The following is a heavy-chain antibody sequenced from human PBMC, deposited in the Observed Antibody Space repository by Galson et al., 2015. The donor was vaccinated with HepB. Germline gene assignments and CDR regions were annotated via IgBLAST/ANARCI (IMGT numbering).Heavy chain of an antibody. CDR1: GFTFSSYA. CDR3: MGLSYSTGYYVG. Sequence: SLRLSCAASGFTFSSYAMHWVRQAPGKGLEWVAVISYDGSNKYYADSVKGRFTISRDNSKNTLYLQMNSLRAEDTAVYYCMGLSYSTGYYVGWGQGTLVTVSS. J-gene: IGHJ4*02. D-gene: IGHD3-22*01. CDR2: ISYDGSNK. V-gene: IGHV3-30-3*01.